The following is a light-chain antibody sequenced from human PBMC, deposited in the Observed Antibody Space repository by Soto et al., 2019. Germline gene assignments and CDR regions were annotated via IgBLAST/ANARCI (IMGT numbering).Light chain of an antibody. V-gene: IGKV2-28*01. CDR3: MQALQTPYT. CDR1: QSLLHSNGYNY. J-gene: IGKJ2*01. CDR2: LGS. Sequence: DIVMTQSPLSLPVTPGEPASISCRSSQSLLHSNGYNYFHWYLQKPGQSPQLLIYLGSNRASGVPDRCSGSGSGTDFTLKISRVEAEDVGVYYCMQALQTPYTLGQGTKLEIK.